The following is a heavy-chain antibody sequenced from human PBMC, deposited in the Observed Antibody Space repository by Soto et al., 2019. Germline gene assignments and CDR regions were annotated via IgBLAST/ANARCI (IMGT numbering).Heavy chain of an antibody. V-gene: IGHV3-15*01. Sequence: GSLRLSCAASGFTFSNAWMSWVRQAPGKGLEWVGRIKSKTDGGTTDYAAPVKGRFTISRDDSKNTLYLQMNSLKTEDTAVYYCTTDPSTHYYDSSGYYDYWGQGTLVTVSS. CDR2: IKSKTDGGTT. CDR1: GFTFSNAW. J-gene: IGHJ4*02. CDR3: TTDPSTHYYDSSGYYDY. D-gene: IGHD3-22*01.